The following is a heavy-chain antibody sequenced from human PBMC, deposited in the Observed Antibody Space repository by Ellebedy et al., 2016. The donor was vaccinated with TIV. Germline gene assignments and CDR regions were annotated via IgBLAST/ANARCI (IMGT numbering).Heavy chain of an antibody. V-gene: IGHV5-51*01. Sequence: GESLKISCKGSGYSFISYWIGWVRQTPRKGLEWMGVIYPGDSDTRYSPSFQGQVTISVDKSTRTAYLQWRSLKASDTAMYYCARPDYTSGWGGFDYWGQGTLVTVSS. D-gene: IGHD6-19*01. J-gene: IGHJ4*02. CDR2: IYPGDSDT. CDR3: ARPDYTSGWGGFDY. CDR1: GYSFISYW.